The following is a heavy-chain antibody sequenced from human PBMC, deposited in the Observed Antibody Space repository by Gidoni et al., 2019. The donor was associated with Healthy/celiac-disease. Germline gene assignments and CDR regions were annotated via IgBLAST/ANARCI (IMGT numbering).Heavy chain of an antibody. CDR2: ISSSGSTI. Sequence: QVQLVESGGGLVKPGGSLRLSCPASGFTFRDYSMSWIRQAPGKGLEWVSYISSSGSTIYYADSVKGRFTISRDNAKNSLYRQMNSLRAEDTAVYYCARDRHDFWSGYYQTLYYYYGMDVWGQGTTVTVSS. D-gene: IGHD3-3*01. CDR1: GFTFRDYS. CDR3: ARDRHDFWSGYYQTLYYYYGMDV. V-gene: IGHV3-11*01. J-gene: IGHJ6*02.